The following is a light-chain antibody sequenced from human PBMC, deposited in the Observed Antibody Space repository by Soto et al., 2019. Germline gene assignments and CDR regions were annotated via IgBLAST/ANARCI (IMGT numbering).Light chain of an antibody. CDR3: QQYGSSSWT. V-gene: IGKV3-20*01. J-gene: IGKJ1*01. CDR1: RSVSFAY. CDR2: GAS. Sequence: IVLTQSPDTLSLSPGERASLSCRASRSVSFAYVAWYQLRPGQAPRLLIYGASSRATGIPDRFSGSGSGTDFTLTIGRLEPEDSAVYYCQQYGSSSWTFGQGTKVEIK.